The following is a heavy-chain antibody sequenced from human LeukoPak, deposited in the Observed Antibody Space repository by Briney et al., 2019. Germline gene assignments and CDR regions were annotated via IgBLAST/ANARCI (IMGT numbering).Heavy chain of an antibody. J-gene: IGHJ4*02. V-gene: IGHV3-21*01. CDR2: ITSSSRYT. D-gene: IGHD3-10*01. CDR3: ARVNYYGSGSYDY. CDR1: GFTFSSYA. Sequence: GGSLRLSCAASGFTFSSYAMSWVRQAPGKGLEWVSSITSSSRYTFYADSVKGRFTISRDNAKNSLYLQMNSLRAEDTAVYYCARVNYYGSGSYDYWGQGTLVTVSS.